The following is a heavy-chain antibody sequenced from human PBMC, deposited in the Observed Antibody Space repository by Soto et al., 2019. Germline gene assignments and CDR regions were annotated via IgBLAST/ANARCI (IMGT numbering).Heavy chain of an antibody. CDR3: ARPPQYCSGGSCYSEVELYYFDY. CDR2: IYPGDSDT. D-gene: IGHD2-15*01. Sequence: EVQLVQSGAEVKKPGESLKISCKGSGYSFTSYWIGWVRQMPGKGLEWMGIIYPGDSDTRYSPSFQGQVTISADKSISTAYLQWSSLKASDTAMYYCARPPQYCSGGSCYSEVELYYFDYWGQGTLVTVSS. J-gene: IGHJ4*02. CDR1: GYSFTSYW. V-gene: IGHV5-51*01.